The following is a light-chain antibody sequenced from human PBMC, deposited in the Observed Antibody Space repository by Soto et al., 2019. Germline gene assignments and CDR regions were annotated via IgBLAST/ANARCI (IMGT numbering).Light chain of an antibody. Sequence: DVQMSQSPSSLSASLGDSLTLTCRASQTFTSYLNCYQQKPGKAPKLLIYAASTLQSGVPSRFSGSGSGTEFTLTIISLQPEDFATYYCQQSYRFPKTFGRGTRLEIK. J-gene: IGKJ5*01. CDR2: AAS. V-gene: IGKV1-39*01. CDR1: QTFTSY. CDR3: QQSYRFPKT.